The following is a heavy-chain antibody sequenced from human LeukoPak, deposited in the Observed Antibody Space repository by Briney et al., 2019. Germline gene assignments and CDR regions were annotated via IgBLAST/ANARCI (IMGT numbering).Heavy chain of an antibody. D-gene: IGHD6-6*01. J-gene: IGHJ4*02. CDR2: ISGSGGST. Sequence: PGGSLRLSCAASGFTFSSYSMSWVRQAPGKGLEWVSAISGSGGSTYYADSVNGRFTISKDNSKNTLYLQMNSLRAEDTAVYYCAKAPAARPYFDYWGQGTLVTVSS. V-gene: IGHV3-23*01. CDR1: GFTFSSYS. CDR3: AKAPAARPYFDY.